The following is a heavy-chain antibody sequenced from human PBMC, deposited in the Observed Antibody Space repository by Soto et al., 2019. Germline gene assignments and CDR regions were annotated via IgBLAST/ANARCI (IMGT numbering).Heavy chain of an antibody. CDR3: AREAGYCSRTSCYRRAFDT. CDR2: VNTDGGTT. J-gene: IGHJ3*02. V-gene: IGHV3-74*03. CDR1: GFTFCRHW. Sequence: EVQLVVCGGVFSGPGGSLRLLCAASGFTFCRHWMHWVRQVRGEGGEGVTRVNTDGGTTAYADPVKGRFTISRENAKNTLYLQMSGLRAEDAAVYYCAREAGYCSRTSCYRRAFDTWGQGTTVSVSS. D-gene: IGHD2-2*01.